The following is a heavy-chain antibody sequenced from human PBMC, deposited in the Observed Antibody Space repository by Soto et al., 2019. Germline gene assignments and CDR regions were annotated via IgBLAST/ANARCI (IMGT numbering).Heavy chain of an antibody. Sequence: KTSETLSLTCFVSGYSISSAYYWDWIRQPPGKGLEWIVRVYHSGSTYYNPSLKSRVTISVDTSKNYFSLKLRSVTAADPAVYYCGRSGTTTPPLPKKWGQGTLVNVSS. V-gene: IGHV4-38-2*01. CDR3: GRSGTTTPPLPKK. CDR1: GYSISSAYY. CDR2: VYHSGST. J-gene: IGHJ4*02. D-gene: IGHD1-1*01.